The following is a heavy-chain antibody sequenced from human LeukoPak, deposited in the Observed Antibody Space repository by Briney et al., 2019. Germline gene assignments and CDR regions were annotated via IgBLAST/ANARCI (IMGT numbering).Heavy chain of an antibody. V-gene: IGHV3-7*05. CDR3: ARGYYYDSSGYYVGNDFDY. Sequence: GGSLRLSCAASGFTFSTHWMSWVRQAPGKGLEWVANIKKDGSEKHYVDSVKGRFTISRDDAKNSLYLQMNSLRAEDTAVYYCARGYYYDSSGYYVGNDFDYWGQGTLVTVSS. CDR2: IKKDGSEK. J-gene: IGHJ4*02. CDR1: GFTFSTHW. D-gene: IGHD3-22*01.